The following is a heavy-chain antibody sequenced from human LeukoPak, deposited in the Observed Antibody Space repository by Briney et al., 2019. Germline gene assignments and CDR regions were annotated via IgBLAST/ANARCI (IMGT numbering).Heavy chain of an antibody. CDR2: INHSRST. Sequence: PSETLSLTCAVYGGSFSGYYWSWIRQPPGKGLEWIGEINHSRSTNYNPSLKSRVTISVDTSKNQFSLKLSSVTATDTAVYYCASPNYYGSGSYYRATAFDIWGQGTMVTVSS. CDR3: ASPNYYGSGSYYRATAFDI. J-gene: IGHJ3*02. D-gene: IGHD3-10*01. V-gene: IGHV4-34*01. CDR1: GGSFSGYY.